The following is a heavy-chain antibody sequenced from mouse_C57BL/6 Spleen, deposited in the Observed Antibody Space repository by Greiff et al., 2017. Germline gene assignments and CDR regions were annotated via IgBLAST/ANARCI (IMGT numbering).Heavy chain of an antibody. CDR3: ARDYGSSSWFAY. V-gene: IGHV1-39*01. Sequence: EVQLQQSGPELVKPGPSVKISCKASGYSFTDYNMNWVKQSNGKSLEWIGVINPNYGTTSYNQKFKGKATLTVDQSSSTAYMQLNSLTSEDAAVYCGARDYGSSSWFAYWGQGTLVTVSA. D-gene: IGHD1-1*01. CDR1: GYSFTDYN. J-gene: IGHJ3*01. CDR2: INPNYGTT.